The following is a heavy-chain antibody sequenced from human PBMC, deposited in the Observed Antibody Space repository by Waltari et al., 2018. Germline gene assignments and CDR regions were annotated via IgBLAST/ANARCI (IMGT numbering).Heavy chain of an antibody. V-gene: IGHV3-74*03. CDR2: ISSDASDT. Sequence: EEQLVESGGGLVQPGDSLRLSCAASGFTFSSYWMKWVRPAPGEGPLWVSRISSDASDTTYADSVKGRFTISRDNAKNTLYLQMNRLRAEDTAVYYCARVARRTYRSPVPGRHYYYGMDVWGQGTTVTVSS. CDR1: GFTFSSYW. CDR3: ARVARRTYRSPVPGRHYYYGMDV. D-gene: IGHD1-1*01. J-gene: IGHJ6*02.